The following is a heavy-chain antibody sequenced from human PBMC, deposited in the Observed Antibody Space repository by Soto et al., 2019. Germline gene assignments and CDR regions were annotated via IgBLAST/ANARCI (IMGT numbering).Heavy chain of an antibody. CDR2: IYHSGST. D-gene: IGHD2-15*01. CDR3: ARGQVVTAQH. V-gene: IGHV4-39*07. CDR1: GGSLSSSSYY. J-gene: IGHJ4*02. Sequence: SETLSLTCTVSGGSLSSSSYYWGWIRQPPGKGLEWIGYIYHSGSTYYNPSLKSRVTISVDRSKNQFSLKLSSVTAADTAVYYCARGQVVTAQHWGQGTLVTVSS.